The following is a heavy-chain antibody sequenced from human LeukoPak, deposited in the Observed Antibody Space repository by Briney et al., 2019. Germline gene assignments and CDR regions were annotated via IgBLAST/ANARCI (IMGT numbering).Heavy chain of an antibody. J-gene: IGHJ4*02. V-gene: IGHV3-30-3*01. Sequence: PGGSLRLSCAASGFTFSSYAMHWVRQAPGKGLEWVAVISYDGSNKYYADSVKGRFTISRDNSKNTLYLQMNSLRAEDTAVYYCARSSGWDGFDYWGQGTLVTVSS. D-gene: IGHD6-19*01. CDR2: ISYDGSNK. CDR3: ARSSGWDGFDY. CDR1: GFTFSSYA.